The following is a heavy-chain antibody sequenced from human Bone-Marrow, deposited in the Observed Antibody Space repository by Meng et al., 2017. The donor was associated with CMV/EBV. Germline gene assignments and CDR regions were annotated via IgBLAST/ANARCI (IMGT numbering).Heavy chain of an antibody. D-gene: IGHD6-19*01. J-gene: IGHJ6*02. Sequence: ASVKVSCKASAYTFTRCDIKSVRRATGQGLEWMGWINPNSGGTKYAQKFQGRVTMTRDTSISTAYMELSRLRPDDTAVYYCARWESRGWDGTAYYYGMDVWGQGTTVTVSS. CDR1: AYTFTRCD. V-gene: IGHV1-2*02. CDR2: INPNSGGT. CDR3: ARWESRGWDGTAYYYGMDV.